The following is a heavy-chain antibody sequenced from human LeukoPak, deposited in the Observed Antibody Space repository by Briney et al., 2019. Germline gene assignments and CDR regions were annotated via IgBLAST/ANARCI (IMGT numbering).Heavy chain of an antibody. V-gene: IGHV4-39*01. Sequence: PSETLSLTCTVSGGSISSSSYYWGWIHQPPGKGLEWIGRIYYSGSTYYNRSLKSRVTISVDTSKNQFSLKLSSVTAADTAVYYCARRDNWGYFDYWGQGTLVTVSS. CDR2: IYYSGST. CDR1: GGSISSSSYY. D-gene: IGHD7-27*01. CDR3: ARRDNWGYFDY. J-gene: IGHJ4*02.